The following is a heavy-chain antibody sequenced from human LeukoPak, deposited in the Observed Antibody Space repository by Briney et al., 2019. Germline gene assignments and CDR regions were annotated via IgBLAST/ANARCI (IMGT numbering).Heavy chain of an antibody. J-gene: IGHJ5*02. V-gene: IGHV5-51*01. CDR2: IYPGDSDS. CDR1: GYSFTSYW. Sequence: GESLKISCKGSGYSFTSYWIGWVRQMPGKGLDWMAIIYPGDSDSRYSPSFQGQVTISADKSISTAYLQWSSLKASDTDMYYCARQSGSHYGHNWFDPCGQGPLVTVSS. D-gene: IGHD3-10*01. CDR3: ARQSGSHYGHNWFDP.